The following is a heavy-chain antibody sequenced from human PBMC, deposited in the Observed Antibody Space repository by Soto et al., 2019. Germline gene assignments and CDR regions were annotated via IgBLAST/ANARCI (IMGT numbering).Heavy chain of an antibody. Sequence: PSETLSLTCAVSGGSISSGGYSWSWIRQPPGKGLEWIGYIYHSGSTCYNPSLKSRVTISVDRSKNQFSLKLSSVTAADTAVYYCARGPPFHWGQGTLVTVSS. CDR1: GGSISSGGYS. CDR2: IYHSGST. J-gene: IGHJ4*02. CDR3: ARGPPFH. D-gene: IGHD3-16*01. V-gene: IGHV4-30-2*01.